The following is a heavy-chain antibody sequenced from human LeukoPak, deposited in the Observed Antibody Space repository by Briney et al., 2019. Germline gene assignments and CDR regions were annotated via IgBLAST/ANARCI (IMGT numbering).Heavy chain of an antibody. J-gene: IGHJ6*02. V-gene: IGHV3-66*01. CDR1: GFTVSSNH. CDR2: IYSGGST. D-gene: IGHD6-13*01. Sequence: GGSLRLSCAASGFTVSSNHMNWVRQAPAKGLEWVSVIYSGGSTYYADSVKGRFTISRDNSKNTVYLQMNSLRAEDTAVYHCARGYSSSWYYYGMDVWGQGTTVTVSS. CDR3: ARGYSSSWYYYGMDV.